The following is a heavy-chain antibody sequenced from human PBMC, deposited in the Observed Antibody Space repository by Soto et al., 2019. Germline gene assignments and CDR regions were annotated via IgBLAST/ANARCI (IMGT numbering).Heavy chain of an antibody. D-gene: IGHD4-17*01. J-gene: IGHJ5*02. V-gene: IGHV3-66*01. CDR2: IYSGGGT. CDR3: ARSPTRTNYADYFDP. CDR1: GFTVSNSY. Sequence: EVQLVESGGGLVQPGGSLRLSCAASGFTVSNSYMSWVRQAPGKGLEYVSVIYSGGGTYYADSVKGRFTISRDNSKNTLYLQMNSLGAADTAVYYCARSPTRTNYADYFDPWGQGTLVTVSS.